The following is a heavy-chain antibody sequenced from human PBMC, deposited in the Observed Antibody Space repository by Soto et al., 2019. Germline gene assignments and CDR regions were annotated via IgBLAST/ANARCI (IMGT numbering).Heavy chain of an antibody. D-gene: IGHD5-18*01. V-gene: IGHV4-61*01. CDR3: ARDCMVTYYYYLMDV. CDR2: IYYSASN. Sequence: QVHLQESGPGLVKPSETLSLTCTVSGGSVSSDNYYWTWIRQPPGKGLEWIGYIYYSASNNYNPSLKSRVTISVDTSKNQFSLKLSSVTAADTAVYYCARDCMVTYYYYLMDVWGQGTTVTVSS. CDR1: GGSVSSDNYY. J-gene: IGHJ6*02.